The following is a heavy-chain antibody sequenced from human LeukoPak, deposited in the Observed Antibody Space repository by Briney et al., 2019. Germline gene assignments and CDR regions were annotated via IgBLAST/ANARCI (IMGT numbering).Heavy chain of an antibody. CDR1: GFTFSSYG. Sequence: PGGSLRLSCAASGFTFSSYGMHWVRQAPGKGLEWVAVIWYDGSNKYYADSVKGRFTISRDNSKNTLYLQMNSLRAEDTAVSYCARGVEYYGSGSYHYYGMDVWGQGTTVTVSS. D-gene: IGHD3-10*01. CDR3: ARGVEYYGSGSYHYYGMDV. J-gene: IGHJ6*02. V-gene: IGHV3-33*01. CDR2: IWYDGSNK.